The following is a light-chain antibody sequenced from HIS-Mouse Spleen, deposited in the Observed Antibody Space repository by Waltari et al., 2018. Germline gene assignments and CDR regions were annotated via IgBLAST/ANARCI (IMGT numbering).Light chain of an antibody. Sequence: SYELTQPPSVSVSPGQTARITCSGDALPKQYAYWYLQRPGPAPVLVIDKDSERPSGIPEGFSGSSSGTTVTLTISGVQAEDEADYYCQSADSSGTGWVFGGGTKLTVL. CDR3: QSADSSGTGWV. J-gene: IGLJ3*02. CDR2: KDS. V-gene: IGLV3-25*03. CDR1: ALPKQY.